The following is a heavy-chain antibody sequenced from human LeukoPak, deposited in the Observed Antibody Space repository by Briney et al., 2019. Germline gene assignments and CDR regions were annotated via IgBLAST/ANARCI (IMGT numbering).Heavy chain of an antibody. CDR2: IYYSGST. J-gene: IGHJ6*02. V-gene: IGHV4-59*01. CDR3: ARVGIAARVLVYYYGMDV. D-gene: IGHD6-6*01. Sequence: SETLSLTCTVSGGSISSYYWSWIRQPPGKGLEWIGYIYYSGSTNYNPSLKSRVTISVDTSKNQFSLKLSSVTAADTAVYYCARVGIAARVLVYYYGMDVWGQGTTVTVSS. CDR1: GGSISSYY.